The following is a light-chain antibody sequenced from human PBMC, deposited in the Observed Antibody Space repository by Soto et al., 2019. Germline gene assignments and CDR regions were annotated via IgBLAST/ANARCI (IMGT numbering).Light chain of an antibody. CDR2: GAS. Sequence: EIVMTQSPATLSVSPGERATLSCRASQSVSSNLAWYQQKPGQAPRLLIYGASTRATGIPARCSGSGSGTEFPLTIGSPQSEDFSVYYCQQYNNWPPLTYGPGTKVDIK. CDR3: QQYNNWPPLT. CDR1: QSVSSN. V-gene: IGKV3-15*01. J-gene: IGKJ3*01.